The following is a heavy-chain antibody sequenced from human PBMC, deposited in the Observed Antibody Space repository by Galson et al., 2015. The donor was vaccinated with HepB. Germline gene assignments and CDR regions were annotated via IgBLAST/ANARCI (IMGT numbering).Heavy chain of an antibody. J-gene: IGHJ5*02. CDR3: ARDQIPILLWFGEFDR. D-gene: IGHD3-10*01. CDR2: ISSSSSYI. Sequence: SLRLSCAASGFTFSSYSMNWVRQAPGKGLEWVSSISSSSSYIYYADSVKGRFTISRDNAKNSLYLQMNSLRAEDTAVYYCARDQIPILLWFGEFDRWGQGTLVTVSS. CDR1: GFTFSSYS. V-gene: IGHV3-21*01.